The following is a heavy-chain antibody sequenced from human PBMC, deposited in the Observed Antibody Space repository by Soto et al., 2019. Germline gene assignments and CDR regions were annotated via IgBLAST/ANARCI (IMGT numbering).Heavy chain of an antibody. CDR3: ARERRTYYDFWSGHYGVAV. V-gene: IGHV1-69*06. Sequence: SVKVSYKASGGTFSSYAISWVRQAPGQGLEWMGGIIPIFGTANYAQKFQGRVTITADKSTSTAYMELSSLRSEDTAVNYCARERRTYYDFWSGHYGVAVWGEGTTVTVSA. CDR2: IIPIFGTA. J-gene: IGHJ6*04. CDR1: GGTFSSYA. D-gene: IGHD3-3*01.